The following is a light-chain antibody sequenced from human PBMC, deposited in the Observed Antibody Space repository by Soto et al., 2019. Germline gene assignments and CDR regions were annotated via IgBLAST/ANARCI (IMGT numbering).Light chain of an antibody. V-gene: IGKV1-39*01. Sequence: DMKMTQSPSSLSASVGDRVTITCRASQSISSYLNRYQQKPREAPNHLIYAASSLQSGVLSRFSGSGSGTSFTLTISSLQPEDFATYYGQQSYSTPRTFGQGTKGEIK. CDR2: AAS. J-gene: IGKJ1*01. CDR1: QSISSY. CDR3: QQSYSTPRT.